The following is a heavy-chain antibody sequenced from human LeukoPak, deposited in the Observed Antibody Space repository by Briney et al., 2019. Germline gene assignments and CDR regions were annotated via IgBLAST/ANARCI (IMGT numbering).Heavy chain of an antibody. CDR2: MSHNRGT. CDR3: AGYYASGVSAYDYFGMDV. D-gene: IGHD3-10*01. J-gene: IGHJ6*04. CDR1: GLSISSGYY. Sequence: SETLSHTCAVSGLSISSGYYWGWIRQPPGKGLEWIGSMSHNRGTYYNSSLKSRVTISMDTSKNQFSLRLSSVTAADTAVYYCAGYYASGVSAYDYFGMDVWGKGTTVTVSS. V-gene: IGHV4-38-2*01.